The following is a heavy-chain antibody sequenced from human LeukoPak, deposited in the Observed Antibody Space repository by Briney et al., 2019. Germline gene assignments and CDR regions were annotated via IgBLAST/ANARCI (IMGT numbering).Heavy chain of an antibody. CDR1: GGSISSLY. D-gene: IGHD6-6*01. CDR3: ARHRAYSSSSPFDY. J-gene: IGHJ4*02. V-gene: IGHV4-59*08. CDR2: IYYTGST. Sequence: SETLSLTCSVSGGSISSLYWSWTRQPPGKGLEWIGYIYYTGSTNYNPSLKSRVTMFVDMSKNQFSLRLSSVTAADTAVYYCARHRAYSSSSPFDYWGQGTLVTVSS.